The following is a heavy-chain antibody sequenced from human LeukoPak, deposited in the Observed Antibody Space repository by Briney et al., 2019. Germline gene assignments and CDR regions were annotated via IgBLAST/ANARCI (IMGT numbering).Heavy chain of an antibody. CDR3: AREEYTSGWYAGGTHDY. V-gene: IGHV3-21*01. CDR1: GFTLSSYS. CDR2: ISTSSASR. J-gene: IGHJ4*02. Sequence: GGSLRLSCVASGFTLSSYSMSWVRQAPGKGLEWVSCISTSSASRFYADSVKGRFTIFRDNAKNSLYLQMNSLRAEDTAVYYCAREEYTSGWYAGGTHDYWGQGTLVTVSS. D-gene: IGHD6-19*01.